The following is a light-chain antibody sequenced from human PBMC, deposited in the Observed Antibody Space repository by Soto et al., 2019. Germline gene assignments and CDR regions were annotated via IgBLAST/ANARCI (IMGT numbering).Light chain of an antibody. V-gene: IGKV3-15*01. CDR3: QQHEIWPLS. Sequence: EIVLTQSPATLSVSPGETATLTCRASQSISDNLAWYQQKPGRAPRLLIYGVSIGATGIPARFRASGSGTEFTLTISSLQSEDSAVYYCQQHEIWPLSLGGGTKVEI. CDR1: QSISDN. CDR2: GVS. J-gene: IGKJ4*01.